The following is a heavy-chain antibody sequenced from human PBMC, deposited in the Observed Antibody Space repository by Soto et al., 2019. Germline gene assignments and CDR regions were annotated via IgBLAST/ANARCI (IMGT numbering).Heavy chain of an antibody. CDR3: ARAIGVAATHPYYSMDV. Sequence: SETLSLTCTVSGGSISSYYWSWIRQPPGKGLEWIGYIYYSGSTNYNPSLKSRVTISVDTSKNQFSLKLSSVTAADTAVYYCARAIGVAATHPYYSMDVWGKGTTVTVSS. CDR2: IYYSGST. V-gene: IGHV4-59*01. CDR1: GGSISSYY. J-gene: IGHJ6*03. D-gene: IGHD2-15*01.